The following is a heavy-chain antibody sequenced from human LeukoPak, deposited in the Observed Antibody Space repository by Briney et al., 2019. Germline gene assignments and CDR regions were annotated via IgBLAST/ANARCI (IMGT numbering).Heavy chain of an antibody. CDR3: ARAGGQFYYGSGTTGGYFDY. Sequence: GGSLRLSCAASGFTFSSYSMNWVRQAPGKGLEWVSSISSSSSYIYYADSVKVRFTIYRDISNNIVYLQMNSLRAEDTAVYYCARAGGQFYYGSGTTGGYFDYWGQGTLVTVSS. V-gene: IGHV3-21*04. CDR1: GFTFSSYS. CDR2: ISSSSSYI. D-gene: IGHD3-10*01. J-gene: IGHJ4*02.